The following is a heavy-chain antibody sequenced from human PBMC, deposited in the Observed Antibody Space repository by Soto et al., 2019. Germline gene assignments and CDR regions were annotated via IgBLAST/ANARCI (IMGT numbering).Heavy chain of an antibody. D-gene: IGHD3-10*01. CDR3: AKGRGGSGSRTPRVDF. J-gene: IGHJ4*02. CDR1: GFTFNNYA. Sequence: EVQLLESGGGLVQPGGSLRLSCAASGFTFNNYAMTWVRQAPGKGLEWVSAISGGGDTTSDAASVKGRFTGSRDGSKNTLDLQMSSLRAEDTALYYCAKGRGGSGSRTPRVDFWGQGTLVTVSS. CDR2: ISGGGDTT. V-gene: IGHV3-23*01.